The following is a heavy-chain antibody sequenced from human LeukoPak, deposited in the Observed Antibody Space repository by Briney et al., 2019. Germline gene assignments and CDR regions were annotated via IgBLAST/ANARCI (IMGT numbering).Heavy chain of an antibody. V-gene: IGHV3-53*04. CDR1: GFTVSSNY. CDR3: ARVLYYDSSGPLDY. Sequence: GGSLRLSCAASGFTVSSNYMSWVRQAPGKGLEWVSVIYSGGSTYYADSVKDRFTISRHNSKNTLYLQMNSLRAEDTAVYYCARVLYYDSSGPLDYWGQGTLVTVSS. CDR2: IYSGGST. J-gene: IGHJ4*02. D-gene: IGHD3-22*01.